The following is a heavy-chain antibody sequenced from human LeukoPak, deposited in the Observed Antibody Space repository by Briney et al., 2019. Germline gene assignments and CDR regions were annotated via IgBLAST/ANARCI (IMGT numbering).Heavy chain of an antibody. Sequence: SETLSLTCTVSGASLGSDPYYWGWIRQPPGKGLEWIGSILYTGNIYSNPSLKSRVTISVDTPKSQVSLKLSSGTAADTGVYYCARGRDAFKVGNTWGRGTLVTVSS. CDR3: ARGRDAFKVGNT. V-gene: IGHV4-39*01. D-gene: IGHD5-24*01. CDR2: ILYTGNI. CDR1: GASLGSDPYY. J-gene: IGHJ5*02.